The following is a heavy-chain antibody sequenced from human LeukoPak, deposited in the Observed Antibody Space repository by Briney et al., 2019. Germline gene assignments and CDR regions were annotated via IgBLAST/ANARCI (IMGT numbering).Heavy chain of an antibody. CDR1: GGSISSGSYC. D-gene: IGHD6-13*01. CDR3: ARVTGYVMEDYFDY. Sequence: PSQTLSLTCTVSGGSISSGSYCWSWIRQPAGKGLEWIGHIHTSGSTNYNPSLKSRVTISVDTSKNQFSLRLSSVTAADTAVYYCARVTGYVMEDYFDYWGQGTLVTVSS. J-gene: IGHJ4*02. V-gene: IGHV4-61*09. CDR2: IHTSGST.